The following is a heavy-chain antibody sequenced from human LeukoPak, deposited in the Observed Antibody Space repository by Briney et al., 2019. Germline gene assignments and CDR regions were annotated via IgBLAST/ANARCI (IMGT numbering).Heavy chain of an antibody. CDR2: INWNGGST. V-gene: IGHV3-20*04. CDR1: GFTFDDYG. Sequence: GGSLRLPCAASGFTFDDYGMSWVRQAPGKGLEWVSGINWNGGSTGYADSVKGRFTISRDNAKNSLYLQMNSLRAEDTALYYCARGGSGSSPFDYYYYYMDVWGKGTTVTVSS. D-gene: IGHD3-10*01. CDR3: ARGGSGSSPFDYYYYYMDV. J-gene: IGHJ6*03.